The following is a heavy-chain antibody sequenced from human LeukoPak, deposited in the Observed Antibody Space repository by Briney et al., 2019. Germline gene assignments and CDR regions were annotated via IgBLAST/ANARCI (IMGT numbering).Heavy chain of an antibody. CDR2: IRRDGSNR. V-gene: IGHV3-30*02. CDR3: AKDNWLPSSPAVAGLGD. CDR1: GFTFSNYD. Sequence: GGSLRLSCVPSGFTFSNYDMHWVRQAPGKGLEWVAFIRRDGSNRFYADSVKGRFTISRDNSRNTLYLQMNSLTVEDTAVYYCAKDNWLPSSPAVAGLGDWDQGTLVTVSS. D-gene: IGHD6-19*01. J-gene: IGHJ4*02.